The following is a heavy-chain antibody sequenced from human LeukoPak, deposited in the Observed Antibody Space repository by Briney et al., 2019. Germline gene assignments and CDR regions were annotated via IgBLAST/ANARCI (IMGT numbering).Heavy chain of an antibody. CDR3: AKAGGTPASFDY. Sequence: PSETLSLTCTVSGGSISSSGYFWGWIRQPPGKGLEWIGSIYYSGSTYYTPSLKSRVTISVDMSKNQFSLKLTSVTAADTAVYYCAKAGGTPASFDYWGQGTLVTVSS. D-gene: IGHD1/OR15-1a*01. J-gene: IGHJ4*02. V-gene: IGHV4-39*07. CDR1: GGSISSSGYF. CDR2: IYYSGST.